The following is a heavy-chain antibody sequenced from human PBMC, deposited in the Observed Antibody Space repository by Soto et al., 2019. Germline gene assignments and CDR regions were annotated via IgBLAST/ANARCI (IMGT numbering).Heavy chain of an antibody. CDR3: ARDPIIAAAGPGGWFDP. Sequence: VKVSCKASGGTFSSYAISWVRQAPGQGLEWMGGIIPIFGTANYAQKFQGRVTITADESTSTAYMELSSLRSEDTAVYYCARDPIIAAAGPGGWFDPWGQGTLVTVSS. V-gene: IGHV1-69*01. J-gene: IGHJ5*02. D-gene: IGHD6-13*01. CDR1: GGTFSSYA. CDR2: IIPIFGTA.